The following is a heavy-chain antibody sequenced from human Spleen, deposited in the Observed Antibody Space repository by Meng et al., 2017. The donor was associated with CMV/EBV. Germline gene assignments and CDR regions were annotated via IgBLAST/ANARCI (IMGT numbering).Heavy chain of an antibody. Sequence: SETLSLTCTVSGGSISSGGYYWSWIRQHPGKGLEWIGYIYYSGSTYYNPSLKSRVTISVDTSKNQFSLKLSSVTAADTAVYYCARWNHENYFDYWGQGTLVTVSS. D-gene: IGHD1-14*01. J-gene: IGHJ4*02. V-gene: IGHV4-31*03. CDR1: GGSISSGGYY. CDR3: ARWNHENYFDY. CDR2: IYYSGST.